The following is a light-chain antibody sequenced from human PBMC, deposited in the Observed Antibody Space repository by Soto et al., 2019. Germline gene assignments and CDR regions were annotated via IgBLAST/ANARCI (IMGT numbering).Light chain of an antibody. CDR1: SSDVGGYNY. V-gene: IGLV2-14*01. J-gene: IGLJ3*02. CDR2: DVS. CDR3: SSYTITSTLV. Sequence: CALTRPASVSGAAGEGITISCTGTSSDVGGYNYVSWYQQHPGKAPRVMIYDVSNRPSGVSNRFSGSKSGNTASLTISGLQAEDEADYYCSSYTITSTLVLGGGTKVTVL.